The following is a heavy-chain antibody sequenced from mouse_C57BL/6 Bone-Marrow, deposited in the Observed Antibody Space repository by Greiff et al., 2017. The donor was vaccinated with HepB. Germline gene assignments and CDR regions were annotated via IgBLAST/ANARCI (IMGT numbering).Heavy chain of an antibody. J-gene: IGHJ4*01. CDR2: ISNGGGST. CDR3: ASHGSDYAMDY. Sequence: EVMLVESGGGLVQPGGSLKLSCAASGFTFSDYYMYWVRQTPEKRLEWVAYISNGGGSTYYPDTVKGRFTISRDNAKNTLYLQMSRLKSEDTAMYYCASHGSDYAMDYWGQGTSVTVSS. D-gene: IGHD1-1*01. V-gene: IGHV5-12*01. CDR1: GFTFSDYY.